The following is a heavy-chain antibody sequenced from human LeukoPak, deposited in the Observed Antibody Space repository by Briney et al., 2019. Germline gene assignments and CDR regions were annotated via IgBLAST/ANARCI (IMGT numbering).Heavy chain of an antibody. Sequence: ASVKVSCKASGYTFTGYYMHWVRQAPGQGLEWMGWINPNRGGTNYAQKFQGRVTMTRDTSISTAYMELSRLRSDDTAVYYCARGLDTAMATFDYWGQGTLVTVSS. CDR3: ARGLDTAMATFDY. D-gene: IGHD5-18*01. CDR2: INPNRGGT. J-gene: IGHJ4*02. V-gene: IGHV1-2*02. CDR1: GYTFTGYY.